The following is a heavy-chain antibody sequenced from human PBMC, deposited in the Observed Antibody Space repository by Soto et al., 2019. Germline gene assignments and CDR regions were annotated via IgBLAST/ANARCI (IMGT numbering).Heavy chain of an antibody. Sequence: QLQLQESGPGLVKPSETLSLTCTVSGGSISSSSYYWGWIRQPPGKGLEWIGSIYYSGSTYYNPSLKSRVTISVDTSKNQFSLKLNSVTAADTAVYYCARSYGDYAGRYYYGMDVWGQGTTVTVSS. D-gene: IGHD4-17*01. J-gene: IGHJ6*02. V-gene: IGHV4-39*01. CDR2: IYYSGST. CDR3: ARSYGDYAGRYYYGMDV. CDR1: GGSISSSSYY.